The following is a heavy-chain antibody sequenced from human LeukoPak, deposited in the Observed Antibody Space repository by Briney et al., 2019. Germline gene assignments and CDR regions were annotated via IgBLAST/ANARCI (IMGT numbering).Heavy chain of an antibody. J-gene: IGHJ5*02. CDR3: ARFTPQGYGWGGYNRFDP. V-gene: IGHV4-59*01. CDR1: GVSISSYY. D-gene: IGHD3-16*01. CDR2: IYYSGST. Sequence: SETLSLTCTVSGVSISSYYWNWIRQPPGKGLEWIGYIYYSGSTNYNPSLKSRVTISVDTSKNQFSLNLTSVTAADTAVYYCARFTPQGYGWGGYNRFDPWGQGTLVTVSS.